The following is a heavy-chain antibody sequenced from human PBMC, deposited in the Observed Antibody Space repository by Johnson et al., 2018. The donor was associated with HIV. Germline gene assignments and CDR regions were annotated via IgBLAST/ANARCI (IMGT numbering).Heavy chain of an antibody. J-gene: IGHJ3*02. Sequence: VQLVESGGGLVQPGGSLRLSCAASGFTFSSYAMSWVRQAPGKGLEWVSRMNGDGSSTTYADSVKGRFTISRDNAKNTLYLQMNSLRVEDTAVYYCAREQELIGERAFDIWGQGTMVTVSS. CDR1: GFTFSSYA. V-gene: IGHV3-74*01. D-gene: IGHD6-13*01. CDR3: AREQELIGERAFDI. CDR2: MNGDGSST.